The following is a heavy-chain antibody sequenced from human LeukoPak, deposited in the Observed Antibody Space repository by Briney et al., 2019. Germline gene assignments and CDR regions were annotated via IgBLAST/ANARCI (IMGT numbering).Heavy chain of an antibody. CDR3: ARATPIVDNYYYMYV. Sequence: PSETLSLTCTVSGGSISSYYWSWIRRPAGKGLEWIGRIYTSGSTNYNPSLKSRVTMSVDTSKNQFSLKLSSVTAADTAVYYCARATPIVDNYYYMYVWGKGTTVTVSS. CDR2: IYTSGST. D-gene: IGHD3-22*01. J-gene: IGHJ6*03. CDR1: GGSISSYY. V-gene: IGHV4-4*07.